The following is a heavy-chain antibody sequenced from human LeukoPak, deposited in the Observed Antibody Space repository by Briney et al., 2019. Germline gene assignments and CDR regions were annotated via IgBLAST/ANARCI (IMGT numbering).Heavy chain of an antibody. CDR2: ISTGSSYM. V-gene: IGHV3-21*01. CDR1: GFTLSNNA. D-gene: IGHD3-10*01. CDR3: VRDLEDYQNIGEMGF. Sequence: GGSLRLSCAASGFTLSNNAMSWVRQAPGQGLEWVSSISTGSSYMYYGDSVKGRFTISRDNAKSSLFLHMSSLRAEDTAVYYCVRDLEDYQNIGEMGFWGQGTLVTVPA. J-gene: IGHJ4*02.